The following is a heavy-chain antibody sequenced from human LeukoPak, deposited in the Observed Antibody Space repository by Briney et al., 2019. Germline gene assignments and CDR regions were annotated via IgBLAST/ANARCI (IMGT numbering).Heavy chain of an antibody. V-gene: IGHV4-39*01. CDR2: IYYSGST. Sequence: SETLSLTCTVSGGSISSYYWGSIRQPPEKGLEWIGSIYYSGSTYYNPSLKSRVTISVDTSKNQFSLKLSSVTAADTAVYYCARQTMVRGPMDVWGKGTKVTISS. CDR3: ARQTMVRGPMDV. D-gene: IGHD3-10*01. J-gene: IGHJ6*03. CDR1: GGSISSYY.